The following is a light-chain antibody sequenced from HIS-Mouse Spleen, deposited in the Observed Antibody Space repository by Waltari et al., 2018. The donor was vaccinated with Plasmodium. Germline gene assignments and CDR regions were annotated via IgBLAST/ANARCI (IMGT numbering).Light chain of an antibody. CDR2: EVS. V-gene: IGLV2-8*01. J-gene: IGLJ2*01. CDR1: SRDVGAYNY. CDR3: SSYAGSNNLV. Sequence: QSALTQPPSASGSPGQSVTISCTGTSRDVGAYNYVSWYHQHPGKAPKLMIYEVSKRPSGVPDRFSGSKSGNTASLTVSGLQAEDEADYYCSSYAGSNNLVFGGGTKLTVL.